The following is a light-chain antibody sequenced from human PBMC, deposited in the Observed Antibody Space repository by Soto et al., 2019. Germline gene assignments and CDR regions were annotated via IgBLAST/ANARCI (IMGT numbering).Light chain of an antibody. V-gene: IGLV2-23*01. J-gene: IGLJ1*01. CDR1: SSDVGGYNL. CDR2: QGT. CDR3: CSYAGGSTYV. Sequence: QSVLTQPASVSGSPGRSITISCTGTSSDVGGYNLVSWYQQHPDKAPKLMIYQGTKRPSGVSDRFSGSKSGNTASLTISGLQAEDEADYFCCSYAGGSTYVFGTGTKVTVL.